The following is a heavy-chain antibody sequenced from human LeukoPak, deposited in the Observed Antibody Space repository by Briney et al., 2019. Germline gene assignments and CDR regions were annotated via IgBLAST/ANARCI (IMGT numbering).Heavy chain of an antibody. V-gene: IGHV1-2*02. J-gene: IGHJ4*02. CDR1: GYTFTGYY. Sequence: ASVKVSCKASGYTFTGYYMHWVRQAPGQGLEWMGWINPNSGGTNYAQKFQGRVTMTRDTSLSTAYMELSSLRSDDTALYFCASLLYTSEWRYFDYWGQGTLVTVSS. D-gene: IGHD6-19*01. CDR3: ASLLYTSEWRYFDY. CDR2: INPNSGGT.